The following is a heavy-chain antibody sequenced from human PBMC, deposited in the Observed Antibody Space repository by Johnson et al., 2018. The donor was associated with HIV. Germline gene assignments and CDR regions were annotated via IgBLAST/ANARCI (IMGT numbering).Heavy chain of an antibody. V-gene: IGHV3-9*01. CDR3: ARDGAQQLARDAFDI. CDR1: GFTFDDYA. Sequence: VQLVESGGGWVQPGRSLRLSCAASGFTFDDYAMHWVRQAPGKGLEWVSGISWNSGSIGYADSVKGRFTISRDNAKNSLYLQMNSLKAEDTAVYYCARDGAQQLARDAFDIWGQGTMVTVSS. D-gene: IGHD6-13*01. J-gene: IGHJ3*02. CDR2: ISWNSGSI.